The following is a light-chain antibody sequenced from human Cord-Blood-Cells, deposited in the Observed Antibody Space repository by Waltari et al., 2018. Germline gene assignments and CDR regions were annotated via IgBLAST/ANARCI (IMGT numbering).Light chain of an antibody. CDR2: EGS. V-gene: IGLV2-23*01. CDR1: SSHVGGYNL. Sequence: HSALTHPPSVSGSPGQWITLSCTGTSSHVGGYNLVSWYQQHPGKAPKLMIYEGSKRPSGVSNRFSGSKSGNTASLTISGLQAEDEADYYCCSYAGSWVFGGGTKLTVL. CDR3: CSYAGSWV. J-gene: IGLJ3*02.